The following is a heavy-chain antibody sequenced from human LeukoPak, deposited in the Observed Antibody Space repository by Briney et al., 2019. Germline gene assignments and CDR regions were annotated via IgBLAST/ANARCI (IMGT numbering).Heavy chain of an antibody. CDR3: ARGGTKYDFWSGAWWFDP. J-gene: IGHJ5*02. V-gene: IGHV4-61*08. CDR1: GGSIRSGDSY. CDR2: IYYSGST. D-gene: IGHD3-3*01. Sequence: SETLSLTCTVSGGSIRSGDSYWSWIRQPPGKGLEWIGYIYYSGSTNYNPSLKSRVTISVDTSKNQFSLKLSSVAAADTAVYYCARGGTKYDFWSGAWWFDPWGQGTLVTVSS.